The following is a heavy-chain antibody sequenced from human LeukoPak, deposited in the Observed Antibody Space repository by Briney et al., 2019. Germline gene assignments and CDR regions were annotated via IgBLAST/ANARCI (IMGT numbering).Heavy chain of an antibody. D-gene: IGHD3-3*01. Sequence: PSETLSLICTVSGGSISSYYWSWIRQPPGKGLEWIGYIYYSGSTNYNPSLKSRVTISVDTSKNQFSLKLSSVTAADTAVYYCARAADRVTIFGVALNWFDPWGQGTLVTVSS. CDR3: ARAADRVTIFGVALNWFDP. V-gene: IGHV4-59*01. J-gene: IGHJ5*02. CDR1: GGSISSYY. CDR2: IYYSGST.